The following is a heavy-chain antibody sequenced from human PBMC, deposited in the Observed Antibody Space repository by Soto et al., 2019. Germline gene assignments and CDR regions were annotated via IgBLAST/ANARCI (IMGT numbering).Heavy chain of an antibody. CDR2: IIPILGTA. V-gene: IGHV1-69*13. D-gene: IGHD7-27*01. Sequence: SVKVSCKASGGTLSSYAISWVRQAPGQGLEWMGGIIPILGTANYAQKFQGRVTITADESTSTAYMELSSLRSEDTAVYYCARDLTNWFDPWGQGTLVTVS. CDR3: ARDLTNWFDP. CDR1: GGTLSSYA. J-gene: IGHJ5*02.